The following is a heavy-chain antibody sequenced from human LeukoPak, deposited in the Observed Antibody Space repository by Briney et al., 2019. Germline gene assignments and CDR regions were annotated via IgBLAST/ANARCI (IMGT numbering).Heavy chain of an antibody. J-gene: IGHJ6*03. CDR2: IIPILGIA. CDR1: GGTFSSYA. CDR3: ARDDREWLSFYYYYYMDV. V-gene: IGHV1-69*04. Sequence: ASVKVSCKASGGTFSSYAISWVRQAPGQGPEWMGRIIPILGIANYAQKFQGRVTITADKSTSTAYMELSSLRSEDTAVYYCARDDREWLSFYYYYYMDVWGKGTTVTVSS. D-gene: IGHD3-3*01.